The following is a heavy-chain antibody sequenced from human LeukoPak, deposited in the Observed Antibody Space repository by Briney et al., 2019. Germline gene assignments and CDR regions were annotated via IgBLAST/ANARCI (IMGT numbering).Heavy chain of an antibody. Sequence: PGGSLGLSCAASGFTVSSNYMSWVRQAPGKGLEWVSVIYSGGSTYYADSVKGRFTISRDNSKNTLYLQMNSLRAEDTAVYYCAREERPYYYDSSGYYGLFDYWGQGTLVTVSS. V-gene: IGHV3-53*01. D-gene: IGHD3-22*01. CDR2: IYSGGST. CDR3: AREERPYYYDSSGYYGLFDY. J-gene: IGHJ4*02. CDR1: GFTVSSNY.